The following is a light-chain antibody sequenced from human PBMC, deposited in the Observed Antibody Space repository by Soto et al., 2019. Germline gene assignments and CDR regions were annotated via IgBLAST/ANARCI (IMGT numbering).Light chain of an antibody. CDR1: LNVATN. CDR3: HQYNVGTLT. Sequence: IVMTQSPATLSLSPGDSATLACRASLNVATNMAWYQQKPGHPPRLLIYGASIRATGVPGRFTGSGSGTDFTLNFNSLQSEDFAVYYCHQYNVGTLTFGRGTRVEV. J-gene: IGKJ4*02. CDR2: GAS. V-gene: IGKV3-15*01.